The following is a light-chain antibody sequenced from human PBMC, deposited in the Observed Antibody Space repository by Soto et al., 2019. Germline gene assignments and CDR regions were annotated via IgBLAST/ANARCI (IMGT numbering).Light chain of an antibody. CDR3: QQYSGSPFT. V-gene: IGKV4-1*01. J-gene: IGKJ4*01. Sequence: DIVMTQSPDSLSVSLGERATINCRSSQSVQYRSNNRNYLAWYQHKPGQSPSLLFYWASTRASGVPDRFSGSGSGTDFTLTISSLQAEDAAVYYCQQYSGSPFTFGGGTKVEIK. CDR1: QSVQYRSNNRNY. CDR2: WAS.